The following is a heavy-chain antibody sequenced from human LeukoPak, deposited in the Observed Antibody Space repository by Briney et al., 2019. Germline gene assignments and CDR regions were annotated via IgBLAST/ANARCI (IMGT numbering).Heavy chain of an antibody. CDR1: GFTVSSNY. Sequence: PGGSLRPSCAASGFTVSSNYMSWVRQAPGKGLEWVSVIYSGGSTYYADSVKGRFTISRDNSKNTLYLQMNSLRAEDTAVYYCARDRKLLWYFDLWGRGTLVTVSS. J-gene: IGHJ2*01. D-gene: IGHD2-21*02. CDR2: IYSGGST. V-gene: IGHV3-66*01. CDR3: ARDRKLLWYFDL.